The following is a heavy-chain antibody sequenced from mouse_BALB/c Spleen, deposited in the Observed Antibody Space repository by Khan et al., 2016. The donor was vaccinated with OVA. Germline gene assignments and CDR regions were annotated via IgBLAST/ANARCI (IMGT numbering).Heavy chain of an antibody. J-gene: IGHJ4*01. V-gene: IGHV1-69*02. CDR1: GYAFTSYW. Sequence: VQLQQPGAELVRPGASVKLSCKASGYAFTSYWINWVRQRPGQGLEWIGNIYPSDSDTNYSQKFKDKATLTVDKSSSTAYMQLSSPTSEDSAVYYCTRGAGYYYAMDYWGQGTSVTVSS. CDR2: IYPSDSDT. CDR3: TRGAGYYYAMDY.